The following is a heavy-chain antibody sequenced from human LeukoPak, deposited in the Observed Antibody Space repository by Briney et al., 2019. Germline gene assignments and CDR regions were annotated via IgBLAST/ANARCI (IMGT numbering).Heavy chain of an antibody. Sequence: SETLFLTCTVSGGSISSSSYYWGWIRQPPGKGLEWIGSIYYSGSTYYNPSLKSRVTISVDTSKNQFSLKLGSVTAADTAVYYCARLAIAARPYYFDYWGQGTLVTVSS. CDR2: IYYSGST. V-gene: IGHV4-39*01. D-gene: IGHD6-6*01. J-gene: IGHJ4*02. CDR1: GGSISSSSYY. CDR3: ARLAIAARPYYFDY.